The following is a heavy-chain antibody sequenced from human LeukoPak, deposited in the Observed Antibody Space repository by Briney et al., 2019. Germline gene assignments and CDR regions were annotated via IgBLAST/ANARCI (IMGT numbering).Heavy chain of an antibody. Sequence: SVKVSCKASGGTFSSYAISWVRQAPGQGLEWMGRIIPILGIANYAQKFQGRVTITADKSTSTAYMELSSLRSEDTAVYYCASIRSESRGVMVVAANNWFDPWGQGTLVTVSS. D-gene: IGHD2-15*01. V-gene: IGHV1-69*04. CDR1: GGTFSSYA. CDR2: IIPILGIA. CDR3: ASIRSESRGVMVVAANNWFDP. J-gene: IGHJ5*02.